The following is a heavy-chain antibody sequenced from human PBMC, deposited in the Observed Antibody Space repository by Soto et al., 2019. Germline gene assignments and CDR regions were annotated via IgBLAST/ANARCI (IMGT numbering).Heavy chain of an antibody. CDR2: IIPIFGTA. CDR1: GGTFSSYA. Sequence: QVQLVQSGAEVKKPGSSVKVSCKASGGTFSSYAISWVRQAPGQGLEWMGGIIPIFGTANYAQKFQGRVTITAGESTSTAYMELSSLRSEDTAVYYCARSLGGYCSGGSCYVLDYWGQGTLVTVSS. D-gene: IGHD2-15*01. CDR3: ARSLGGYCSGGSCYVLDY. J-gene: IGHJ4*02. V-gene: IGHV1-69*01.